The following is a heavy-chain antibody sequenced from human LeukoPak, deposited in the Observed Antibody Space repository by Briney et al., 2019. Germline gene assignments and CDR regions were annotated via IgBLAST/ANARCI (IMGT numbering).Heavy chain of an antibody. CDR1: GFNFRSYS. CDR3: ASFMTTVTIPDY. Sequence: KPGGSLRLSCAASGFNFRSYSMNWVRQAPVKRLEWLSSITSSGSHMYYADSVKGRFTISRDNAKSSLYLQMNSLSPEDTAVYYCASFMTTVTIPDYWGQGTLVTVSS. V-gene: IGHV3-21*01. J-gene: IGHJ4*02. D-gene: IGHD4-17*01. CDR2: ITSSGSHM.